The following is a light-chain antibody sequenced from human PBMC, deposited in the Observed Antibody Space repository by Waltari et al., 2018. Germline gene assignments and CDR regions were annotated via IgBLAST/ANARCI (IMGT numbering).Light chain of an antibody. CDR2: EIS. V-gene: IGLV2-8*01. CDR3: SSYAGSNKV. Sequence: QSALTQPPSASGSPGQSVTISCPGTSSDVGDYNYVSWYQQHPGKAPKIMIYEISKRPSGVPDRFSGSKSGNTASLTVSGLQAEDEADYYCSSYAGSNKVFGGGTKLTVL. CDR1: SSDVGDYNY. J-gene: IGLJ2*01.